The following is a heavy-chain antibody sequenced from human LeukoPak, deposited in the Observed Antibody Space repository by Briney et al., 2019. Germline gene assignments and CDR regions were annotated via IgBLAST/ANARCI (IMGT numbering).Heavy chain of an antibody. CDR2: ISNSSSYI. V-gene: IGHV3-21*01. J-gene: IGHJ4*02. CDR1: GFTFSSYS. D-gene: IGHD1-26*01. CDR3: ARDLPTSEVGATGSFDY. Sequence: GGSLRLSCAASGFTFSSYSMNWVRQAPGKGLEWVSSISNSSSYIYYADSVKGRFTISRDNAKNSLYLQMNSLRAEDTAVYYCARDLPTSEVGATGSFDYWGQGTLVTVSS.